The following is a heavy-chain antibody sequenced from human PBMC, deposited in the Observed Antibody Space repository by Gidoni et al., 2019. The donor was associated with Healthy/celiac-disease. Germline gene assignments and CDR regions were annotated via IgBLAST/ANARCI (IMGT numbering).Heavy chain of an antibody. D-gene: IGHD2-2*01. Sequence: QVQLVQSGAEVKKPGSSVKVSCKASGGTFSSYAISWVRQAPGQGLEWMGGIIPIFGTANYAQKFQGRVTITADESTSTAYMELSSLRSEDTAVYYCARSSLGYCSSTSCYGFDYWGQGTLVTVSS. J-gene: IGHJ4*02. CDR3: ARSSLGYCSSTSCYGFDY. V-gene: IGHV1-69*01. CDR2: IIPIFGTA. CDR1: GGTFSSYA.